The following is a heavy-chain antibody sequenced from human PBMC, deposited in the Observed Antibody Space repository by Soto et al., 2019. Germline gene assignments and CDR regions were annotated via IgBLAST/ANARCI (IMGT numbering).Heavy chain of an antibody. CDR1: GDSVSTNSAT. D-gene: IGHD2-2*01. V-gene: IGHV6-1*01. CDR2: TYYRSKWYN. Sequence: QVQLQQSGPGLVKPSQTLSLTCAISGDSVSTNSATWAWIRQSPSRGLEWLGRTYYRSKWYNDYAVSVKGRKTNNPDTANNQLPLHLNSVTPDDTAVYYSARRVGNSWLDSWGQGTLVTVSS. J-gene: IGHJ5*01. CDR3: ARRVGNSWLDS.